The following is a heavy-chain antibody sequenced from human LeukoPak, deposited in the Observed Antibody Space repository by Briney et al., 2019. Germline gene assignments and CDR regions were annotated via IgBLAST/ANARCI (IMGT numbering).Heavy chain of an antibody. Sequence: GGSLRLSCAASGFTFSSYAMSWVRQAPGQGLEWVSAISGSGGSTYYADSVKGRFTISRDNSKNTLYLQMNSLRAEDTAVYYCARDRPNTAMVTGWFDPWGQGTLVTVSS. V-gene: IGHV3-23*01. J-gene: IGHJ5*02. CDR1: GFTFSSYA. CDR2: ISGSGGST. CDR3: ARDRPNTAMVTGWFDP. D-gene: IGHD5-18*01.